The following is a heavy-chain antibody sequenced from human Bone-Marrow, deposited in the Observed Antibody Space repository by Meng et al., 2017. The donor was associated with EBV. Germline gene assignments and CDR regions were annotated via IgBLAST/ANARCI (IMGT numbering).Heavy chain of an antibody. CDR3: ARGPDYYDSSGYYRGVDY. J-gene: IGHJ4*02. D-gene: IGHD3-22*01. CDR1: GGSFSGYY. V-gene: IGHV4-34*01. CDR2: INHSGST. Sequence: QVQLQQWGAGLLKPSGXLSLTCAVXGGSFSGYYWSWIRQPPGKGLEWIGEINHSGSTNYNPSLKSRVTISVDTSKNQFSLKLSSVTAADTAVYYCARGPDYYDSSGYYRGVDYWGQGTLVTVSS.